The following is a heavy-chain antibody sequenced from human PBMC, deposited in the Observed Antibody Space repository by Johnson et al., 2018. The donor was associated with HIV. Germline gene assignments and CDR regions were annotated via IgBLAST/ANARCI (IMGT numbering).Heavy chain of an antibody. CDR2: ITDSGNNA. CDR1: GFTFNIYA. Sequence: VQLVESGGGVVQPGRSLRLSCAASGFTFNIYAMIWVRQAPGKGLEWVSAITDSGNNAYSAESVKGRFTISRDNSKNTLYLQMNSLRAEDTAVYYCARDATYYYDSSGYHDAFDIWGQGTMVTVSS. CDR3: ARDATYYYDSSGYHDAFDI. V-gene: IGHV3-23*04. D-gene: IGHD3-22*01. J-gene: IGHJ3*02.